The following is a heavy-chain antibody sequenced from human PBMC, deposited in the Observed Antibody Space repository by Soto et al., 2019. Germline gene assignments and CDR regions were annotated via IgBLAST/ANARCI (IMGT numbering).Heavy chain of an antibody. J-gene: IGHJ4*02. CDR1: GFTFSSYG. Sequence: QVQLVESGGGVVQPGRSLRLSCAASGFTFSSYGMHWVRQAPGKGLEWVAVISYDGSNKYYADSVKGRFTISRDNSKNTLYLQMNSLRAEDTAVYYCAKPGQWLDPTSWFFDYWGQGTLVTVSS. CDR2: ISYDGSNK. V-gene: IGHV3-30*18. CDR3: AKPGQWLDPTSWFFDY. D-gene: IGHD6-19*01.